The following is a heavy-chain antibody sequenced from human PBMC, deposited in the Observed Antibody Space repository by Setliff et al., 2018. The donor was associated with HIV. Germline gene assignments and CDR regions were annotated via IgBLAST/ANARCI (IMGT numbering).Heavy chain of an antibody. CDR1: GYTFTNYD. J-gene: IGHJ5*02. CDR2: ISAYNGNT. Sequence: ASVKVSCKASGYTFTNYDINRVRQAPGQGLEWMGWISAYNGNTNHAQKLQGRVTMTTDTSTSTAYMELRSLRSDDTAVYYCARDPAFRRYYDILTGYSPSWFDPWGQGTLVTVSS. CDR3: ARDPAFRRYYDILTGYSPSWFDP. D-gene: IGHD3-9*01. V-gene: IGHV1-18*01.